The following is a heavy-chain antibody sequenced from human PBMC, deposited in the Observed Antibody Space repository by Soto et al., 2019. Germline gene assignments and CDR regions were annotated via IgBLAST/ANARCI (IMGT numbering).Heavy chain of an antibody. V-gene: IGHV3-33*01. CDR1: GFTFSSYG. CDR3: ARDGGSGGYYRPLYYYYYGMDV. D-gene: IGHD1-26*01. CDR2: IWYDGSNK. J-gene: IGHJ6*02. Sequence: PGGSLRLSCAASGFTFSSYGMHWVRQAPGKGLEWVAVIWYDGSNKYYADSVKGRFTISRDNSKNTLYLQMNSLRAEDTAVYYCARDGGSGGYYRPLYYYYYGMDVWGQGTTVTGSS.